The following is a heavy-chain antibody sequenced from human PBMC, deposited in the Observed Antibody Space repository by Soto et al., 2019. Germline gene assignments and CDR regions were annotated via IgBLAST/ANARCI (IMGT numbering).Heavy chain of an antibody. CDR1: GVTFSSYA. CDR3: ARGCRSGYYDNWFAP. Sequence: SSVKVSCKASGVTFSSYAISWVRQAPGQGLEWMGGIIPIFGTANYAQKFQGRVTITADESTSTAYMELSSLRSEDTAVYYCARGCRSGYYDNWFAPWGQGTLVTVSS. V-gene: IGHV1-69*13. CDR2: IIPIFGTA. D-gene: IGHD3-22*01. J-gene: IGHJ5*02.